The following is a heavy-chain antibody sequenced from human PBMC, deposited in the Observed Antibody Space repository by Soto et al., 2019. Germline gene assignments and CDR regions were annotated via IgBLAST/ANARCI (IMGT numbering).Heavy chain of an antibody. Sequence: ASVKVSCKASGYTFTGYDINWVRQATGQGLEWMGWMNPNSGNTGYAQKFQGGVTMTRNTSISTAYMELSSLRSEDTAVYYCARGEKEAAAGTGDMDVWSKGTTVTVSS. J-gene: IGHJ6*03. CDR2: MNPNSGNT. D-gene: IGHD6-13*01. CDR1: GYTFTGYD. CDR3: ARGEKEAAAGTGDMDV. V-gene: IGHV1-8*01.